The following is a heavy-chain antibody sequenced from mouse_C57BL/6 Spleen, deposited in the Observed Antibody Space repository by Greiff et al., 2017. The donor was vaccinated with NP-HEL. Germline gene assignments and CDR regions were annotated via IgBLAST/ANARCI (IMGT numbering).Heavy chain of an antibody. J-gene: IGHJ2*01. CDR3: TRDQQFTYFDY. Sequence: EVNVVESGEGLVKPGGSLKLSCAASGFTFSSYAMSWVRQTPEKRLEWVAYISSGGDYIYYADTVKGRFTISRDNARNTLYLQMSSLKSEDTAMYYCTRDQQFTYFDYWGQGTTLTVSS. V-gene: IGHV5-9-1*02. CDR1: GFTFSSYA. CDR2: ISSGGDYI. D-gene: IGHD6-1*01.